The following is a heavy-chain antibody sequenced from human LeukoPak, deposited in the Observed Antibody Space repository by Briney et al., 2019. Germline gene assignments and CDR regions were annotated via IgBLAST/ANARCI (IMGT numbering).Heavy chain of an antibody. CDR2: IYPGDSDT. CDR1: GYSFTTYW. CDR3: ARLADTAMAADY. Sequence: GESLKISCQGSGYSFTTYWIGWVRQMPGKGLEWMGIIYPGDSDTRYSPSFQGQVTISADKSISTAYVQWSSLKASDTAMYYCARLADTAMAADYWGQGTLVSVSS. J-gene: IGHJ4*02. V-gene: IGHV5-51*01. D-gene: IGHD5-18*01.